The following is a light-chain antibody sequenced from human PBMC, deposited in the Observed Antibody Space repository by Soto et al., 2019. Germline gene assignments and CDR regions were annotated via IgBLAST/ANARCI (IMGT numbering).Light chain of an antibody. CDR2: DVS. V-gene: IGLV2-14*01. CDR3: SSYTSSSPPHYV. Sequence: QSALTQPASVSGSPGQSITISCTGTSSDVGGYNYVSWYQQHPGKAPKLMIYDVSNRPPGVSNRFSGSKSGNTASLTISGLQAEDEAYYYCSSYTSSSPPHYVFVPGTKVTDL. J-gene: IGLJ1*01. CDR1: SSDVGGYNY.